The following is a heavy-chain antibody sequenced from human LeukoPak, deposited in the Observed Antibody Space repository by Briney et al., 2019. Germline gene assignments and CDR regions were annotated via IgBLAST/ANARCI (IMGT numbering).Heavy chain of an antibody. CDR2: ISSNGGST. CDR1: GFTFSSYA. V-gene: IGHV3-64*01. J-gene: IGHJ4*02. CDR3: ARVLSVAGTVDY. D-gene: IGHD6-19*01. Sequence: GGSLRLSCSTSGFTFSSYAMHWVRQAPGKGLEYVSAISSNGGSTYYANSVKGRFTISRDNSKNTLYLQMGSLRAEDMAVYYCARVLSVAGTVDYWGQGTLVTVSS.